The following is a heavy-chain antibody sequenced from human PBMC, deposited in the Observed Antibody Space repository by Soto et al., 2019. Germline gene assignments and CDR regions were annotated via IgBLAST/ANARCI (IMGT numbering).Heavy chain of an antibody. CDR3: ARFAGVAGDNWFDP. D-gene: IGHD7-27*01. CDR2: IYSGGST. CDR1: GFTVSSNY. V-gene: IGHV3-53*01. Sequence: GGSLRLSCAASGFTVSSNYMSWVRQAPGKGLEWVSVIYSGGSTYYADSVKGRFTISRDNSKNTLYLQMNSLRAEDTAVYYCARFAGVAGDNWFDPWGQGTLVTVSS. J-gene: IGHJ5*02.